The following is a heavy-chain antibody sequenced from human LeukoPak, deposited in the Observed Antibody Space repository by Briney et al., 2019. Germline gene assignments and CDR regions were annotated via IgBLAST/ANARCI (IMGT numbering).Heavy chain of an antibody. CDR3: AKDLLSGRYSTNWYGFDY. J-gene: IGHJ4*02. Sequence: GGSLRLSCVASGFSFSDYPMDWIRQAPGKGLEWVSGISGGGASTYYADSVKGRFTVSRDNSKNILYLQMNSLSAEDTAVYYCAKDLLSGRYSTNWYGFDYWGQGTLVTVSS. CDR1: GFSFSDYP. D-gene: IGHD2-8*01. V-gene: IGHV3-23*01. CDR2: ISGGGAST.